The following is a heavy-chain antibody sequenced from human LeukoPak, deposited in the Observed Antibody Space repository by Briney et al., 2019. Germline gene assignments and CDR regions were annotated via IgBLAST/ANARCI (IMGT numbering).Heavy chain of an antibody. CDR3: AREATYRTSSSF. CDR1: GFTFGKNA. D-gene: IGHD6-6*01. CDR2: ITGGGDRT. J-gene: IGHJ4*02. Sequence: GGSLTLSCAASGFTFGKNAVSWVRQAPGGGLEWVSAITGGGDRTYYAASVKGRFTISRDNPKNTLYLQINSLRAEDTAFYYCAREATYRTSSSFWGQGTLVTVSS. V-gene: IGHV3-23*01.